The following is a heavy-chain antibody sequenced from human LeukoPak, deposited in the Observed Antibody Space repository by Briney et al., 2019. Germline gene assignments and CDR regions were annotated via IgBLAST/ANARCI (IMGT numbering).Heavy chain of an antibody. CDR3: AREGYYDSSGYSQVQYYYYGMDV. CDR2: IYYSGST. CDR1: GGSISPFY. J-gene: IGHJ6*02. D-gene: IGHD3-22*01. Sequence: KPSETLSLTCTVSGGSISPFYWSWIRQPPGKGLEWIAYIYYSGSTRYNPSLKSRVAISVDTSNNQVSLKLSSVTAADTAVYYCAREGYYDSSGYSQVQYYYYGMDVWGQGTTVTVSS. V-gene: IGHV4-59*12.